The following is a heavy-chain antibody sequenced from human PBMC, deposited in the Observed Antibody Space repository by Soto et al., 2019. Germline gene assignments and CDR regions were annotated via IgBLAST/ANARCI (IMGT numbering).Heavy chain of an antibody. Sequence: PSETLSLTCAVYGGSFSGYYWSWIRQPPGKGLEWIGEINHSGSTNYNPSLKSRVTISVDTSKNQFSLKLSSVTAADTAVYYCARIYRVVIMAGWFDPWGQGTLVTVYS. CDR3: ARIYRVVIMAGWFDP. D-gene: IGHD3-3*01. CDR1: GGSFSGYY. CDR2: INHSGST. V-gene: IGHV4-34*01. J-gene: IGHJ5*02.